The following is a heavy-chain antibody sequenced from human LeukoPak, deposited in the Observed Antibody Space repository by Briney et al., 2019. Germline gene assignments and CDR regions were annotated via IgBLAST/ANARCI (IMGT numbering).Heavy chain of an antibody. CDR3: ARVLMANLWFGELSPLGDYYYYMDV. J-gene: IGHJ6*03. V-gene: IGHV1-18*01. CDR2: ISAYNGNT. CDR1: GYTFTSYG. D-gene: IGHD3-10*01. Sequence: GASVKVSCKASGYTFTSYGISWVRQAPGQGLEWMGWISAYNGNTNYAQKLQGRVTMTTDTSTSTAYMELRSLRSDDTAVYYCARVLMANLWFGELSPLGDYYYYMDVWGKGTTVTIPS.